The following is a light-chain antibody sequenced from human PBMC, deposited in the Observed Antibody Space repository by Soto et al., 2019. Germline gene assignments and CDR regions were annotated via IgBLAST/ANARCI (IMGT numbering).Light chain of an antibody. CDR1: QTIINY. J-gene: IGKJ3*01. V-gene: IGKV1-39*01. Sequence: DIQMTQSPSSLSASIGDRITITCRASQTIINYLNWFQQKPGRAPKLMIYGTSSLQSGVPSRFSGRGSGTDFTLTINNLQAEDFAAYYCLQTYSTPFTFGPGTKVEI. CDR2: GTS. CDR3: LQTYSTPFT.